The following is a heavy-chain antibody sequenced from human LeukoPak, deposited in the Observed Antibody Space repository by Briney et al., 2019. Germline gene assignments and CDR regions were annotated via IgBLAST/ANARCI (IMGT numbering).Heavy chain of an antibody. CDR2: ISGSGDNM. Sequence: GGSLRLSRLASKFTFNNYAMTWVRQAPGKGLEWVSSISGSGDNMDYADSVKGRFTISRDNSKNTLYLQMNSLRAEDTAVYYCAKSVMRPQENYYYYMDVWGKGTTVTVSS. D-gene: IGHD3-16*01. CDR1: KFTFNNYA. CDR3: AKSVMRPQENYYYYMDV. J-gene: IGHJ6*03. V-gene: IGHV3-23*01.